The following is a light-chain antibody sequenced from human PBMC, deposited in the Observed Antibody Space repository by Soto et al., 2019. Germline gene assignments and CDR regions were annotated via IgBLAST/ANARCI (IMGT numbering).Light chain of an antibody. CDR3: CSYAGSTTFVI. CDR1: SSDVGNYNF. Sequence: QSALTQPASVSGSPGQSITISCTGTSSDVGNYNFVSWYQKHPGKAPKFVIYEVYKRPSAISNRFSGSKSGNTASLTISGLQAEDEADYYCCSYAGSTTFVIFGGGTKLTVL. V-gene: IGLV2-23*02. CDR2: EVY. J-gene: IGLJ2*01.